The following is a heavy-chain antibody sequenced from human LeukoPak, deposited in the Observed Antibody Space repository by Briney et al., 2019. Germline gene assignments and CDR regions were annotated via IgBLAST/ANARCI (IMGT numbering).Heavy chain of an antibody. D-gene: IGHD2-2*01. V-gene: IGHV1-2*02. CDR1: GYTFTAYY. Sequence: ASVKVSCKAAGYTFTAYYIHWVRQAPGQGLEWMGWINPNSGGTDYAQNFQGRVTLARDTSITTAYMELSRLRSDDTAVYYCAKARGLYCSSISCYDCDVWGKGTTVTVSS. J-gene: IGHJ6*04. CDR2: INPNSGGT. CDR3: AKARGLYCSSISCYDCDV.